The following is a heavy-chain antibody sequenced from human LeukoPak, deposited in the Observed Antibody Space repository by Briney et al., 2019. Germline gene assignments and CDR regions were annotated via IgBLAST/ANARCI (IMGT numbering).Heavy chain of an antibody. J-gene: IGHJ4*02. CDR2: ISSSSSYI. Sequence: PGGSLRLSCAASGFTFRSYSMNWVRQAPGKGLEWVSSISSSSSYIYYADSVKGRFTISRDNAKNSLYLQMNSLRAEDTAVYYCARDRRREVLTQDYWGQGTLVTVSS. CDR1: GFTFRSYS. D-gene: IGHD1-14*01. CDR3: ARDRRREVLTQDY. V-gene: IGHV3-21*01.